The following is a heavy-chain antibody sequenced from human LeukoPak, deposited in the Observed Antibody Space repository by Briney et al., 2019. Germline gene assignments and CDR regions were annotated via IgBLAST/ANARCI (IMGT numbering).Heavy chain of an antibody. V-gene: IGHV3-30*02. CDR2: IRYDGSNK. CDR3: AKDLRVVPAATSGY. Sequence: GGSLRLSCAASGFTFSSYGMHWVRQAPGKGLEWVAFIRYDGSNKYYADSVKGRFTISRDNSKNTLYLQMNSLRAEDTAVYYCAKDLRVVPAATSGYWGQGTLVTVSS. D-gene: IGHD2-2*01. CDR1: GFTFSSYG. J-gene: IGHJ4*02.